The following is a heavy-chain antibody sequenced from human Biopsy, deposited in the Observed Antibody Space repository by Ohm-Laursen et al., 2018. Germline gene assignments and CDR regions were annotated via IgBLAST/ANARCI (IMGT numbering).Heavy chain of an antibody. CDR3: ARLGNFWNAEDGLDL. CDR1: DDSIRNFY. CDR2: ASYSGYT. V-gene: IGHV4-59*08. Sequence: GTLSLTCSASDDSIRNFYWTWIRQPPGQGLEWIGHASYSGYTNYNPSLKSRVTISVDTSKNHFSLNLRSVTAADTAVYSCARLGNFWNAEDGLDLWGLGTMVTVSS. D-gene: IGHD3-3*01. J-gene: IGHJ3*01.